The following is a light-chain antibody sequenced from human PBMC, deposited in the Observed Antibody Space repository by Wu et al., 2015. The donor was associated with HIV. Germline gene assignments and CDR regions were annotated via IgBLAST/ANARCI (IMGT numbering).Light chain of an antibody. Sequence: EIVLTQSPATLSLSPGERATLSCGASQSLNDFLAWYQQKPGQTPRLLIYGASIRATGIPARFSGSGSETDFTLTISSLEPEDFALYYCQQRSTWPWTFGQGTRVEIK. CDR3: QQRSTWPWT. CDR1: QSLNDF. J-gene: IGKJ1*01. V-gene: IGKV3-11*01. CDR2: GAS.